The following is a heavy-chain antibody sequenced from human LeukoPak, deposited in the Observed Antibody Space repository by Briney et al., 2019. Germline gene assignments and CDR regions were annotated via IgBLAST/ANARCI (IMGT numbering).Heavy chain of an antibody. Sequence: TGGSLRLSCAASGFTFSSYGMHWVRQAPGKGLEWVAFIRYDGSNKYYADSVKGRFTISRDNSKNSLYLQMNSLRADDTAVYYCARDQVAYASWFDPWGQGTLVTVSS. CDR1: GFTFSSYG. V-gene: IGHV3-30*02. D-gene: IGHD2-8*02. CDR3: ARDQVAYASWFDP. J-gene: IGHJ5*02. CDR2: IRYDGSNK.